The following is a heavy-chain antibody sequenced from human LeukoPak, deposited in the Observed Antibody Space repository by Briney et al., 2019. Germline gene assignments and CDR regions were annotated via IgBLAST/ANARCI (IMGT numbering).Heavy chain of an antibody. CDR3: ARAPRIAARQEDYYYYGMDA. J-gene: IGHJ6*02. CDR2: IWYDGSNK. V-gene: IGHV3-33*01. Sequence: GGSLRLSCAASGFTFSSYGMHWVRQAPGKGLEWVAVIWYDGSNKYYADSVKGRFTISRDNSKNTLYLQMNSLRAEDTAVYYCARAPRIAARQEDYYYYGMDAWGQGTTVTVSS. D-gene: IGHD6-6*01. CDR1: GFTFSSYG.